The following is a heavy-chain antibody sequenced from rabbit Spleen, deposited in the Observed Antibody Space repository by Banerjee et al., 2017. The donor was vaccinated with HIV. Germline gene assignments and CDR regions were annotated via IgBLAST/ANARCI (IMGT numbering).Heavy chain of an antibody. J-gene: IGHJ4*01. V-gene: IGHV1S40*01. CDR2: IATTDGST. CDR1: GFSFSSGYY. Sequence: QSLEESGGDLVKPGASLTLTCTVTGFSFSSGYYMCWVRQAPGKGLEWIGCIATTDGSTYYASWAKGRFTISKTSSTKVTLQMTSLTAADTATYFCARDIGSYSRISNSLWGQGTLVTVS. D-gene: IGHD5-1*01. CDR3: ARDIGSYSRISNSL.